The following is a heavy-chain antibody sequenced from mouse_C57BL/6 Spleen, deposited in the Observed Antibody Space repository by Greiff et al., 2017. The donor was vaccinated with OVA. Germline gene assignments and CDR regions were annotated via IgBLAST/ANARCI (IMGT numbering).Heavy chain of an antibody. V-gene: IGHV5-17*01. CDR3: ARGGYDYDGLYYYAMDY. CDR2: ISSGSSTI. CDR1: GFTFSDYG. D-gene: IGHD2-4*01. J-gene: IGHJ4*01. Sequence: EVQRVESGGGLVKPGGSLKLSCAASGFTFSDYGMHWVRQAPEKGLEWVAYISSGSSTIYYADTVKGRFTISRDNAKNTLFLQMTSLRSEDTAMYYCARGGYDYDGLYYYAMDYWGQGTSVTVSS.